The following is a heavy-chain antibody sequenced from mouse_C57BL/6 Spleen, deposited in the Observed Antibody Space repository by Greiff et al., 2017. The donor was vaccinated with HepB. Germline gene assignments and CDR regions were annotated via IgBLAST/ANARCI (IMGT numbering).Heavy chain of an antibody. CDR2: ISYDGSN. V-gene: IGHV3-6*01. CDR3: AREEDYGNWYFDV. D-gene: IGHD1-1*01. Sequence: EVKLEESGPGLVKPSQSLSLTCSVTGYSITSGYYWNWIRQFPGNKLEWMGYISYDGSNNYNPSLKNRISITRDTSKNQFFLKLNSVTTEDTATYYCAREEDYGNWYFDVWGTGTTVTVSS. J-gene: IGHJ1*03. CDR1: GYSITSGYY.